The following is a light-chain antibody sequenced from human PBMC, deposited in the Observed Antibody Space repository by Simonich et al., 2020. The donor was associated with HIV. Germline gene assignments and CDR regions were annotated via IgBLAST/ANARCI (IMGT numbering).Light chain of an antibody. J-gene: IGKJ3*01. Sequence: DIVMTQSPLSLPVNPGEPASISCRSSQSLLHFNGYNYLDWYLQKPGQSPQLLIYLGSNRASGVPDRFSGSGSGTDFTLKISRVEAEDVGVYYCMQALQTPFTFGPGTKVDIK. V-gene: IGKV2-28*01. CDR3: MQALQTPFT. CDR2: LGS. CDR1: QSLLHFNGYNY.